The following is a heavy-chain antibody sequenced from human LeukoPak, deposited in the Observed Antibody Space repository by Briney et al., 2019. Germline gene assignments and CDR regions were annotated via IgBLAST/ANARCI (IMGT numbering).Heavy chain of an antibody. D-gene: IGHD5-12*01. CDR1: GYTFTRYD. CDR2: MNPKSGNT. V-gene: IGHV1-8*03. J-gene: IGHJ4*02. CDR3: ARDRGYSDYDFRH. Sequence: ASVKVSCKASGYTFTRYDINWVRQATGQGLEWMGWMNPKSGNTGHAQKFQGRVTITRDTSISTVYMELSSLRFEDTAVYYCARDRGYSDYDFRHWGQGTLVTVSS.